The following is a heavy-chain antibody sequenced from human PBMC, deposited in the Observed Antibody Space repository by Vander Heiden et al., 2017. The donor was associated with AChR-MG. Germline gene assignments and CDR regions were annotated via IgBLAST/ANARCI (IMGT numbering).Heavy chain of an antibody. Sequence: QVQLVQSGAEVKKPGASVKVSCKASGYTFISYQMHWMRQAPGQGLEWMGIINPNGGSTSYAQRFQGRFSMTRDTSTTTVYMELSSLRAEDTAAYYCARHRGMDVWGQGTTVTVSS. CDR1: GYTFISYQ. J-gene: IGHJ6*02. CDR2: INPNGGST. CDR3: ARHRGMDV. V-gene: IGHV1-46*03.